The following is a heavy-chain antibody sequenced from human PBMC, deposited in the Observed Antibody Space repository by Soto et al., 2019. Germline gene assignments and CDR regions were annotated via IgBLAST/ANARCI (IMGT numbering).Heavy chain of an antibody. D-gene: IGHD4-17*01. Sequence: NPSETLSLTCAVSGGSISSYYWSWIRQPPGKGLEWIGYISYSGSTNYNPSLKSRVTISVDTSKNQFSLKVSSVTAADTAVYYCARQMTTLTTFDYWGQGTLVTGSS. V-gene: IGHV4-59*01. CDR3: ARQMTTLTTFDY. CDR2: ISYSGST. J-gene: IGHJ4*02. CDR1: GGSISSYY.